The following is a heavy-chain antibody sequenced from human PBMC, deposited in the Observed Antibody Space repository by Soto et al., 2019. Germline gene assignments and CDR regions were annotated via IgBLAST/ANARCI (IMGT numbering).Heavy chain of an antibody. D-gene: IGHD4-17*01. CDR1: GFTFGDYA. V-gene: IGHV3-49*03. CDR3: TRGLYDYGDYAVDY. CDR2: IRSKAYGGTK. J-gene: IGHJ4*02. Sequence: GGSLRLSCTASGFTFGDYAMSWFRQAPGKGLEWVGFIRSKAYGGTKEYAASVKGRFTISREESKSIAYLQMNSLKTEETAVYYCTRGLYDYGDYAVDYWGQGTLVTVSS.